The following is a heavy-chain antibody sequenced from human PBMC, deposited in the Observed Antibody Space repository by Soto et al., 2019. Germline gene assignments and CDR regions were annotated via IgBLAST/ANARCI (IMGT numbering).Heavy chain of an antibody. Sequence: PGGSLRLSCAASGFTFSSYWMHWVRQAPGKGLVWVSRINSDGSSTSYADSVKGRFTISRDNAKNTLYLQMNSLRAEDTAVYYCARNYDFWSGYYYYGMDVWGQGTTVTVSS. CDR3: ARNYDFWSGYYYYGMDV. D-gene: IGHD3-3*01. CDR1: GFTFSSYW. CDR2: INSDGSST. V-gene: IGHV3-74*01. J-gene: IGHJ6*02.